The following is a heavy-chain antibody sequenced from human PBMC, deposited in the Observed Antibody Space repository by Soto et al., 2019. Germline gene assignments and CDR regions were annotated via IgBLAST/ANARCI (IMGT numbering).Heavy chain of an antibody. V-gene: IGHV4-30-4*01. Sequence: QVQLQESGPGLVKPSQTLSLTCTVSGGSISSGDYYWSWIRQPPGKGLAWIGYIYYSGSTYYNPPLKSRVTMTVDTSKNQCSLQLSSVTAADTAVYYCARVGGFGATTMDYCGQGTLVTVSS. CDR1: GGSISSGDYY. J-gene: IGHJ4*02. CDR2: IYYSGST. D-gene: IGHD3-10*01. CDR3: ARVGGFGATTMDY.